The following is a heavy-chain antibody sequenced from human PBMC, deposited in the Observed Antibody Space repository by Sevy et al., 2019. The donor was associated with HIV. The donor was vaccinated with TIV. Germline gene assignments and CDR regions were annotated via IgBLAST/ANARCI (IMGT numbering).Heavy chain of an antibody. CDR3: ARERIQLWLKGVAETNDAFDI. D-gene: IGHD5-18*01. Sequence: GGSLRLSCAASGFTFSSYEMNWVRQAPGKGLEWVSYISSSGSTIYYADSVKGRFTISRDNAKNSLYLQMNSLRAEVTAVYDCARERIQLWLKGVAETNDAFDIWGQGTMVTVSS. V-gene: IGHV3-48*03. CDR1: GFTFSSYE. J-gene: IGHJ3*02. CDR2: ISSSGSTI.